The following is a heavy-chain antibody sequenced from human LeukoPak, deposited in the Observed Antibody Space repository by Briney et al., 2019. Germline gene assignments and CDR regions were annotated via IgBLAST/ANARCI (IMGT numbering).Heavy chain of an antibody. V-gene: IGHV3-48*01. CDR2: ISSSSSTI. D-gene: IGHD6-13*01. CDR1: GFTFSSYS. CDR3: ARDMPGTAAAGTGDFDY. Sequence: GGSLRLSCAASGFTFSSYSMNWVRQAPGKGLEWVSYISSSSSTIYYADSVKGRFTISRDNAKNSLYLQMNSLRAEDTAVYYCARDMPGTAAAGTGDFDYWGQGTLVTVSS. J-gene: IGHJ4*02.